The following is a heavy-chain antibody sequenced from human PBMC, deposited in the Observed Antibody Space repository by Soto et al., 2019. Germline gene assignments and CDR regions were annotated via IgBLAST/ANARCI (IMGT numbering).Heavy chain of an antibody. CDR1: CSSITIYY. D-gene: IGHD6-13*01. Sequence: SDTLSLTCSFPCSSITIYYWHWIRQAPGKGLEWIGFIYNSGRGSTGSNPSLSSRVTFSIETSKNQFSLKLDSVTAADTAVYYCARGSTGYSGSWYRYWGQGTLVTVS. V-gene: IGHV4-59*08. CDR3: ARGSTGYSGSWYRY. J-gene: IGHJ4*02. CDR2: IYNSGRGST.